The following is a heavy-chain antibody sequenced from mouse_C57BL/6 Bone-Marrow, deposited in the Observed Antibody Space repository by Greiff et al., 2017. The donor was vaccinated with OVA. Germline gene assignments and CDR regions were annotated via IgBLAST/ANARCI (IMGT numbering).Heavy chain of an antibody. D-gene: IGHD1-1*01. CDR3: TTVTTVPYYAMDY. J-gene: IGHJ4*01. V-gene: IGHV14-4*01. CDR1: GFNIKDDY. CDR2: IDPENGDT. Sequence: EVNVVESGAELVRPGASVKLSCTASGFNIKDDYMHWVKQRPEQGLEWIGWIDPENGDTEYASKFQGKATITADTSSNTAYLQLSSLTSEDTAVYYCTTVTTVPYYAMDYWGQGTSVTVSS.